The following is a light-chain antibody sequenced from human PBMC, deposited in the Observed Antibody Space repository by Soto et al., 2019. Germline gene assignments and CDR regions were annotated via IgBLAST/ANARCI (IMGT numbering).Light chain of an antibody. Sequence: QSALTQPASVSGSPGQSITISCTGTNSDVGAYNYVSWYQHHPGKAPKVMIYEATKRPSGVSNRFSGSKSGNTASLTISGLQAEDEADYYCCAYAGSGTVVFGGGTKLTVL. CDR3: CAYAGSGTVV. V-gene: IGLV2-23*01. CDR1: NSDVGAYNY. J-gene: IGLJ3*02. CDR2: EAT.